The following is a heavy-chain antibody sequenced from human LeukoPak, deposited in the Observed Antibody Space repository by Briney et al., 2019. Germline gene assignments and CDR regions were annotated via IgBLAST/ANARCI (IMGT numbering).Heavy chain of an antibody. CDR2: ISGRGGST. CDR1: GFTFSSYA. J-gene: IGHJ4*02. Sequence: GGSLRLSCAASGFTFSSYAMSWVRQAPGKGLEWVSAISGRGGSTYYADSVKGRFTISRDNSKNTLYLQMNSLRAEDTAVYYCAKDHGMITFGGVIVPEYYFDYWGQGTLVTVSS. V-gene: IGHV3-23*01. D-gene: IGHD3-16*02. CDR3: AKDHGMITFGGVIVPEYYFDY.